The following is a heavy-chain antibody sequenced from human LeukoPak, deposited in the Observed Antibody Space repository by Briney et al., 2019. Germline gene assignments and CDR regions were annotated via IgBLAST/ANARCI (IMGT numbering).Heavy chain of an antibody. V-gene: IGHV3-33*01. CDR2: IWFDGSNK. CDR1: GFTFRSCG. J-gene: IGHJ4*02. CDR3: ARVYCTGGSCYGPFDD. Sequence: GRSLRLSCAASGFTFRSCGMHWVRQAPGKGLEWVAVIWFDGSNKYYADSVKGRFTISRDNSKNTLYLQMNSLRAEDTSVYYCARVYCTGGSCYGPFDDWGQGTLVTVSS. D-gene: IGHD2-15*01.